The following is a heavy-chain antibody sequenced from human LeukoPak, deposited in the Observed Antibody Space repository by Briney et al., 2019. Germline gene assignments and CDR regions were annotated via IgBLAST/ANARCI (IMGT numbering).Heavy chain of an antibody. D-gene: IGHD4-17*01. CDR2: IYPGDSDT. V-gene: IGHV5-51*01. CDR3: ARPHDYGDYGLGY. J-gene: IGHJ4*02. CDR1: GYRFTSYW. Sequence: GESLKISCKGSGYRFTSYWIGWVRQMPGKGLEWMGIIYPGDSDTRYSPSFQGQVTISADKSISTAYLQRSSLKASDTAMYYCARPHDYGDYGLGYWGQGTLVTVSS.